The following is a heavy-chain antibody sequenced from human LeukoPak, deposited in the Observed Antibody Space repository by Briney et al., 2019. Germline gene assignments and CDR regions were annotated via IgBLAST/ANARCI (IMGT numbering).Heavy chain of an antibody. CDR1: GFTFSNAW. J-gene: IGHJ5*02. D-gene: IGHD6-13*01. CDR3: ARQVGIAAGPFDP. CDR2: IKSKTDGGTT. Sequence: GGSLRLSCAASGFTFSNAWMSWVRQAPGKGLEWVGRIKSKTDGGTTDYAAPVKGRFTISRDDSKNTLYLQMNSLKTEDTAVYYCARQVGIAAGPFDPWGQGTLVTVSS. V-gene: IGHV3-15*01.